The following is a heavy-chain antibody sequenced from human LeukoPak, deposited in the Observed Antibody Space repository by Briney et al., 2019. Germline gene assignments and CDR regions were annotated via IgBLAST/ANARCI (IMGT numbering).Heavy chain of an antibody. V-gene: IGHV3-20*01. J-gene: IGHJ6*02. D-gene: IGHD6-19*01. CDR3: ARDVLAVAGYGYGMDV. CDR2: INWNGGST. Sequence: GGSLRLSCAASGFTFDDYGMSWVRQAPGKGLEWFSGINWNGGSTGYADSVKGRFTISRDNAKNSLYLQMNSLRAEDTALYHCARDVLAVAGYGYGMDVWGQGTTVTVSS. CDR1: GFTFDDYG.